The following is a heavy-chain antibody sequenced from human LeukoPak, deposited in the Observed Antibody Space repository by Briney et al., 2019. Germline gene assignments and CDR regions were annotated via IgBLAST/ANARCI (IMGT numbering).Heavy chain of an antibody. CDR3: AREAVGHPRITIFGVVIIHHFDY. Sequence: PSETLSLTCTVSGGSISSYYWSWIRQPAGKGLEWIGRIYTSGSTNYNPSLKSRVTMSVDTSKNQFSLKLSSVTAADTAVYYCAREAVGHPRITIFGVVIIHHFDYWGQGTLVTVSS. J-gene: IGHJ4*02. D-gene: IGHD3-3*01. V-gene: IGHV4-4*07. CDR2: IYTSGST. CDR1: GGSISSYY.